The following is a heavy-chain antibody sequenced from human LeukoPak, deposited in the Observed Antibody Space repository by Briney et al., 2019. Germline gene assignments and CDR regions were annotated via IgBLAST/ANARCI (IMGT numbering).Heavy chain of an antibody. CDR1: GGSISSSSYY. CDR3: ARRGRLSIAAARARGFDP. J-gene: IGHJ5*02. Sequence: SETLSLTCTVSGGSISSSSYYWSWIRQPPGKGLEWIGEINHSGSTNYNPSLKSRVTISVDTSKNQFSLKLSSVTAADTAVYYCARRGRLSIAAARARGFDPWGQGTLVTVSS. CDR2: INHSGST. D-gene: IGHD6-13*01. V-gene: IGHV4-39*07.